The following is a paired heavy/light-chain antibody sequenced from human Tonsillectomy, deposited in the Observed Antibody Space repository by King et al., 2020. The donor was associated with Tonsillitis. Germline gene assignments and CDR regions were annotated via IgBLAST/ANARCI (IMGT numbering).Light chain of an antibody. CDR3: QQYYSYPAT. CDR2: AAS. J-gene: IGKJ3*01. V-gene: IGKV1-8*01. CDR1: QGISSY. Sequence: AIRMTQSPSSFSASTGDRVTITCRASQGISSYLAWYQQKPGKAPKLLIYAASTLQSGVPSRFSGSGSGTDFTLTISCLQSEDFATYYCQQYYSYPATFGPGTKVDIK.
Heavy chain of an antibody. D-gene: IGHD3-9*01. CDR3: AKDMGRLRYFDWLSPPVDYYYYYYMDV. CDR1: GFTFDDYA. V-gene: IGHV3-9*01. CDR2: ISWNSGSI. J-gene: IGHJ6*03. Sequence: EVQLVESGGGLVQPGRSLRLSCAASGFTFDDYAMHWVRQAPGKGLEWVSGISWNSGSIGYADSVKGRFTISRDNAKNSLYLQMNSLRAEDTALYYCAKDMGRLRYFDWLSPPVDYYYYYYMDVWGKGTTVTVSS.